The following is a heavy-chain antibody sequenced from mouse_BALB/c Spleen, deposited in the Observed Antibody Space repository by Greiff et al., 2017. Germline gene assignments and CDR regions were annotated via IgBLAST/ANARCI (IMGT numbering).Heavy chain of an antibody. J-gene: IGHJ4*01. CDR2: ISSGSSTI. V-gene: IGHV5-17*02. CDR1: GFTFSSFG. CDR3: ARGPYGYDSYAMDY. Sequence: EVQLVESGGGLVQPGGSRKLSCAASGFTFSSFGMHWVRQAPEKGLEWVAYISSGSSTIYYADTVKGRFTISRDNPKNTLFLQMTSLRSEDTAMYYCARGPYGYDSYAMDYWGQGTSVTVSS. D-gene: IGHD2-14*01.